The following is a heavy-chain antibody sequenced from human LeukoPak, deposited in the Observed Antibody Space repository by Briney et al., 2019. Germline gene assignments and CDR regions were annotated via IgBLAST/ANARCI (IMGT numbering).Heavy chain of an antibody. CDR1: GDSISSGSYY. J-gene: IGHJ3*02. CDR2: INTGGTT. Sequence: PSETLSLTCTVSGDSISSGSYYWSWIRQPAGKGLEYIGRINTGGTTNYNPSLRSRVTILVDTSKNQFSLNLGSVSAADTAVYYCARDFLGDPGAFDIWGQGTMVTVSS. D-gene: IGHD3-16*01. CDR3: ARDFLGDPGAFDI. V-gene: IGHV4-61*02.